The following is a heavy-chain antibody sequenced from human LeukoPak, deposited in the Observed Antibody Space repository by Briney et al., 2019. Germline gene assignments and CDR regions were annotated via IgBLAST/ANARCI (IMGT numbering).Heavy chain of an antibody. CDR2: IYTSGST. CDR3: AALTGYQYFDY. D-gene: IGHD3-9*01. CDR1: GDSISTGNYY. Sequence: TVSLTCTVSGDSISTGNYYWSWIRQPAGKGLEWIGRIYTSGSTHYNPSLKSRVTISVDTSKNQFSLKLSSVTAADTAVYYCAALTGYQYFDYWGQGTLVSVSS. J-gene: IGHJ4*02. V-gene: IGHV4-61*02.